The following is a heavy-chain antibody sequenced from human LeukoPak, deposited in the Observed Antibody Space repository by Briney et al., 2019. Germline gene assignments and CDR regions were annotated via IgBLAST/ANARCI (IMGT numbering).Heavy chain of an antibody. CDR3: ARSRLGGSSWNWSDP. D-gene: IGHD1-26*01. CDR1: GYTFTGYY. CDR2: INPNSGGT. Sequence: ASVKVSCKASGYTFTGYYMHWVRQAPGQGLEWMGWINPNSGGTNYAQKLQGRVTMTTDTSTSTAYMELRSLRSDDTAVYYCARSRLGGSSWNWSDPWGQETRVPV. V-gene: IGHV1-2*02. J-gene: IGHJ5*02.